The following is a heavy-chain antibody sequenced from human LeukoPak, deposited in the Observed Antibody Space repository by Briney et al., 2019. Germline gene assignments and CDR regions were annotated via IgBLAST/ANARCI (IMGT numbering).Heavy chain of an antibody. V-gene: IGHV3-74*01. CDR1: GFTFSSYW. CDR3: ALPLRDGDFYFDY. Sequence: GGSLRLSCAASGFTFSSYWMHWVRQAPGKGLGWVLRINTDGSSTSYADSVKGRFTISRDNAKNTLYLQMNSLRAEDTAVYYCALPLRDGDFYFDYWGQGALVTVSS. J-gene: IGHJ4*02. D-gene: IGHD4-17*01. CDR2: INTDGSST.